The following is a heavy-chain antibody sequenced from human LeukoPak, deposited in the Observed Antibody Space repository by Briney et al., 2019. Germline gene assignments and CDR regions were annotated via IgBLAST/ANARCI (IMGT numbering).Heavy chain of an antibody. CDR1: GGSFSGYY. J-gene: IGHJ4*02. D-gene: IGHD2-2*01. CDR3: ARGSSRFGY. Sequence: PSETLSLTCAVCGGSFSGYYWSWIRQPPGKGLEWIGEINHSGSTNYNPSLKSRVTISVDTSKNQFSLKLSSVTAADTAVYYCARGSSRFGYWGQGTLVTVSS. V-gene: IGHV4-34*01. CDR2: INHSGST.